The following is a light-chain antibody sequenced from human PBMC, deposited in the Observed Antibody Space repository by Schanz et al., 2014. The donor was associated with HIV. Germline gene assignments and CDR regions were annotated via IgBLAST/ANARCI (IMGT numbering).Light chain of an antibody. Sequence: IQLTQSPSSLSASVGDRVTITCRASQGISSLAWYQQKPAKAPKVLIYAASTLQSGVPSRFSGSGSGTYFTLTISSLQPEDVATYYCQQSDSTPFTFGGGTKVEIK. J-gene: IGKJ4*01. CDR1: QGISS. CDR2: AAS. CDR3: QQSDSTPFT. V-gene: IGKV1-39*01.